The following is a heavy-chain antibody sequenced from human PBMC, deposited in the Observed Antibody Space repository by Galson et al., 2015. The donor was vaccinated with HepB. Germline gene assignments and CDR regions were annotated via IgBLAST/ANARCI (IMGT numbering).Heavy chain of an antibody. J-gene: IGHJ4*02. CDR2: ISNSGSTI. CDR3: ARQYCSSTSCTNDY. V-gene: IGHV3-48*03. CDR1: GFTFRTYE. Sequence: SLRLSCAVSGFTFRTYEMNWVRQAPGKGLEWVSYISNSGSTIYYADSVQGRFSISRDNTKNSLYLQMNSLRAEDTAVYYCARQYCSSTSCTNDYWGQGTLVTVSS. D-gene: IGHD2-2*01.